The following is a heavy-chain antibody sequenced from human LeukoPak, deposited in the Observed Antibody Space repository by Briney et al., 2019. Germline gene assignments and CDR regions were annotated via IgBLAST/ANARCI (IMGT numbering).Heavy chain of an antibody. D-gene: IGHD3-9*01. CDR1: GFTFSSYA. CDR2: ISSNGGST. J-gene: IGHJ4*02. V-gene: IGHV3-64D*06. Sequence: PGVSLRLSCSASGFTFSSYAMHWVRQAPGKGLEYVSAISSNGGSTYYADSVKGRFTISRDNSKNTLYLQMSSLRAEDTAVYYCVKGYYDILAGYEYFDYWGQGTLVTVSS. CDR3: VKGYYDILAGYEYFDY.